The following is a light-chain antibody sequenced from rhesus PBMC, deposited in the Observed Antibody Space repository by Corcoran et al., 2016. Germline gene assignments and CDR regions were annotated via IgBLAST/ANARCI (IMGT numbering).Light chain of an antibody. CDR1: QGINKD. CDR2: AAS. V-gene: IGKV1-94*01. CDR3: LQDYTTPYS. J-gene: IGKJ2*01. Sequence: DIQMTQSPSSLSASVGERVTVTCRASQGINKDLSWSQQKPGKAPTLRTYAASSLQTGVSSRFSGSGSGTDYTLTISSLQPEDVATYYCLQDYTTPYSFGQGTKVEIK.